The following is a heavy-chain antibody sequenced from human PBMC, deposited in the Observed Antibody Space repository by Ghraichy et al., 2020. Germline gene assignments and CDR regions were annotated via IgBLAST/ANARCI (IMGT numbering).Heavy chain of an antibody. CDR1: GFTFSSYG. CDR3: ARGGSYSSSWYLDAFDI. V-gene: IGHV3-33*08. J-gene: IGHJ3*02. D-gene: IGHD6-13*01. Sequence: SCAASGFTFSSYGMHWVRQAPGKGLEWVAVIWYDGSNKYYADSVKGRFTISRDNSKNTLYLQMNSLRAEDTAVYYCARGGSYSSSWYLDAFDIWGQGTMVTVSS. CDR2: IWYDGSNK.